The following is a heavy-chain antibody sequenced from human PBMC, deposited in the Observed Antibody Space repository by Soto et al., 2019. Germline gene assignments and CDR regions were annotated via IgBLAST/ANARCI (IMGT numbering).Heavy chain of an antibody. V-gene: IGHV4-31*03. D-gene: IGHD1-26*01. CDR3: AREGGIVGATAADY. CDR1: GGSISSGGYY. Sequence: QVQLQESGPGLVKPSQTLSLTCTVSGGSISSGGYYWSWIRQHPGKGLEWIGYIYYSVSTYYNPSLKRRVTISVDTSKNQCSLKLSSVTAADTAVYYCAREGGIVGATAADYWGQGTLVTVSS. J-gene: IGHJ4*02. CDR2: IYYSVST.